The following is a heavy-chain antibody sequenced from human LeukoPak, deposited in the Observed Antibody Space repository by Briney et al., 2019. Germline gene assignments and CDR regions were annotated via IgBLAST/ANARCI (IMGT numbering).Heavy chain of an antibody. D-gene: IGHD3-10*01. V-gene: IGHV3-33*06. CDR2: IWYDGSSK. J-gene: IGHJ4*02. CDR1: GFTFSSYG. CDR3: AKDSGSGLDY. Sequence: PGGSLRLSCAASGFTFSSYGMHWVRQAPGKGLEWVAVIWYDGSSKYYADPVKGRFTISRDNSKNTLYLQMNSLRAEDTAVYYCAKDSGSGLDYWGQGTLVTVSS.